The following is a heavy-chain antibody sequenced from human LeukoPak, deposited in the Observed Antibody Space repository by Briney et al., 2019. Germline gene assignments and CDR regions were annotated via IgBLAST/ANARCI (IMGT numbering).Heavy chain of an antibody. Sequence: SETLSLTCTVSGGSISSSSYYWDWIRQPPGKGLEWIVNIYYGGSTYCNPSLKSLLTISIDTSNNQFSLKLSAVTAAGTAVYYCAREGWQWLVRAFDYWGQGTLVTVSS. CDR3: AREGWQWLVRAFDY. CDR1: GGSISSSSYY. J-gene: IGHJ4*02. CDR2: IYYGGST. D-gene: IGHD6-19*01. V-gene: IGHV4-39*07.